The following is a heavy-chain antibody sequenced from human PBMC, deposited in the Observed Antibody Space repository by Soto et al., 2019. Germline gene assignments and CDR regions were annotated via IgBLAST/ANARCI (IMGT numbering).Heavy chain of an antibody. J-gene: IGHJ4*02. V-gene: IGHV4-34*01. CDR1: GGSFIGYY. CDR3: ARVPYSSSWPHYFDY. D-gene: IGHD6-13*01. Sequence: SETLSLTCTVSGGSFIGYYWSWIRQPPGKGLEWIGEINHSGSTNYNPSLKSRVTISVDTSKNQFSLKLSSVTAADTAVYYCARVPYSSSWPHYFDYWGQGTLVTVSS. CDR2: INHSGST.